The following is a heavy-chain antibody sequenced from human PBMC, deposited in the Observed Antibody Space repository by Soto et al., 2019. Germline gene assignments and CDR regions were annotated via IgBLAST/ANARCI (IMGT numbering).Heavy chain of an antibody. CDR1: GGTFSSYA. D-gene: IGHD3-10*01. V-gene: IGHV1-69*01. CDR3: ARVTSMVRGVIDNWFET. CDR2: IIPMYGPA. Sequence: QVPLVQSGAEVKKPGSSVTVSCKASGGTFSSYAIHWVRQAPGQGLEWMGGIIPMYGPAKYAQRFQGRVTITADESTTTVYMELTSLTSQDTAAYYCARVTSMVRGVIDNWFETWGHGTLVTVSS. J-gene: IGHJ5*01.